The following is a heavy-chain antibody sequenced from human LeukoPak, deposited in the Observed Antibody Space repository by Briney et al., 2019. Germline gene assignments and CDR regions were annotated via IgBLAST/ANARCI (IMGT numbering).Heavy chain of an antibody. CDR2: IYSGGTT. CDR1: GFTVSSNY. CDR3: ARARDYGDYEY. V-gene: IGHV3-53*01. D-gene: IGHD4-17*01. Sequence: GGSLRLSCAASGFTVSSNYMSWVRQAPGKGLEWVSVIYSGGTTYYADSVKGRFTISRDNSKNTLYLQMNSLRAEDTAVYYRARARDYGDYEYWGQGTLVTVSS. J-gene: IGHJ4*02.